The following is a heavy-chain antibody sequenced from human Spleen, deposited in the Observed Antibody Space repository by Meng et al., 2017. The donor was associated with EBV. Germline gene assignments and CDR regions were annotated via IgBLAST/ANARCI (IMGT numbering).Heavy chain of an antibody. Sequence: QVPLVQSGFELKGPGALVKVSCKASGYTFTSVGVNWVRQAPGQGLEWMGWINTETGSPMYAQDFTGRFVFSLDTSVNTAYLQINSLRAEDTAVYYCARNVGGGSYYFYWGQGTLVTVSS. J-gene: IGHJ4*02. V-gene: IGHV7-4-1*02. CDR1: GYTFTSVG. CDR2: INTETGSP. D-gene: IGHD1-26*01. CDR3: ARNVGGGSYYFY.